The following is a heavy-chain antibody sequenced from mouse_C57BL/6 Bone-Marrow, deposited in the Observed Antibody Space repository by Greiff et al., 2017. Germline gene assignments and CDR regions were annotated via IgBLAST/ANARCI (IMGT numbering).Heavy chain of an antibody. CDR2: IDPSDSET. V-gene: IGHV1-52*01. CDR1: GYTFTSYW. Sequence: VQLQQPGAELVRPGSSVKLSCKASGYTFTSYWMHWVKQRPIQGLEWIGNIDPSDSETHYNQKFKDKATLTVDKSSSTAYMRLSSLTSEDSAVYYCARWDWDGTYWGQGTTLTVSS. J-gene: IGHJ2*01. D-gene: IGHD4-1*01. CDR3: ARWDWDGTY.